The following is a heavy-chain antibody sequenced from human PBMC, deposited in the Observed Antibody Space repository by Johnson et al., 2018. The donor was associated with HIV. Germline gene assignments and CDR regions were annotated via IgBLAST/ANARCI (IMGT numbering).Heavy chain of an antibody. Sequence: VQLVESGGGVERPGGSLRLSCVASGFTFDDYGMSWVRQPPGKGLEWVSGINWNGGSTDYADSVKGRFTISRDNAKNSLDLQMNSLRAEDTAWYYCAREVEFTMFQGVIIGDSFDIWGQGTMVTVSS. D-gene: IGHD3-10*01. J-gene: IGHJ3*02. CDR1: GFTFDDYG. V-gene: IGHV3-20*04. CDR2: INWNGGST. CDR3: AREVEFTMFQGVIIGDSFDI.